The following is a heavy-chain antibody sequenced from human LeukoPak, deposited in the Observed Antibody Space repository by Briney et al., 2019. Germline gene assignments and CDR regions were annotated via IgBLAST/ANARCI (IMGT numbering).Heavy chain of an antibody. J-gene: IGHJ4*02. CDR1: GDSVSSSSAA. D-gene: IGHD1-1*01. CDR2: TYYRSKWYN. CDR3: AREGSEGYLFDY. Sequence: SQTLSLTCAISGDSVSSSSAAWSWIRQSPSRGLEWLGRTYYRSKWYNDYAVSVKSRITINPDTSKNQFSLQLNSMTPEDTAVYYCAREGSEGYLFDYWGQGTLVSVSS. V-gene: IGHV6-1*01.